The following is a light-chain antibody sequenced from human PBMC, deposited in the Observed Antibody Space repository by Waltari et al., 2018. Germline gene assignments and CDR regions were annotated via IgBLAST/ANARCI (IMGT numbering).Light chain of an antibody. CDR2: AAS. Sequence: EIVMTQSPATLSVSPGERATRSCRASQNISTHLVWYQHNPGQAPRLLIYAASTRATGTPARFSGHGSGTEFTLTVSSLQSEDFALYDCQQYNTWPSFGPGTKVDIK. V-gene: IGKV3-15*01. J-gene: IGKJ3*01. CDR1: QNISTH. CDR3: QQYNTWPS.